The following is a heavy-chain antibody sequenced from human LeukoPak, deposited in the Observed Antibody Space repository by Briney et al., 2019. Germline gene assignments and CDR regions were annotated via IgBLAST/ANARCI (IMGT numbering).Heavy chain of an antibody. CDR2: ISSSSSYI. CDR3: ARVQTYSSSWYGDYFDY. J-gene: IGHJ4*02. Sequence: PGGSLRLSCAASGFTFSSYSMNWVRQAPGKGLEWVSSISSSSSYIYYADPVKGRFTISRDNAKNSLYLQMNSLRAEDTAVYYCARVQTYSSSWYGDYFDYWGQGTLVTVSS. V-gene: IGHV3-21*01. D-gene: IGHD6-13*01. CDR1: GFTFSSYS.